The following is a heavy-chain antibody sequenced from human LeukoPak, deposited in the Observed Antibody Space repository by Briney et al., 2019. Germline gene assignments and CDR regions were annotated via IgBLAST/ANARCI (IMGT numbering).Heavy chain of an antibody. D-gene: IGHD4-23*01. CDR1: GLTFRNYW. CDR3: ASEGYGGNSDAFDI. J-gene: IGHJ3*02. CDR2: IKQDGSDK. Sequence: GGSLRLSCAASGLTFRNYWMSWVRQAPGKGLEWVANIKQDGSDKFYVDSVKGRFTISRDNAKNSLYLQMSSLRAEDTAVYYCASEGYGGNSDAFDIWGQGTMVTVS. V-gene: IGHV3-7*01.